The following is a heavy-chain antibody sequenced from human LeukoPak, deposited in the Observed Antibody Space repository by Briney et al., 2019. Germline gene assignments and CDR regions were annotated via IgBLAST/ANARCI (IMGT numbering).Heavy chain of an antibody. D-gene: IGHD6-13*01. J-gene: IGHJ4*02. CDR3: AKVPVWQQLVDY. V-gene: IGHV3-23*01. Sequence: PGGSLSLSCAASGFTFSSYSMSWVRQAPGKGLEWVSGITVTGDTYYADSLKGRFTISRDNSRNTLYLQMNSLRADDTAVYYCAKVPVWQQLVDYWGQGTLVTVSS. CDR2: ITVTGDT. CDR1: GFTFSSYS.